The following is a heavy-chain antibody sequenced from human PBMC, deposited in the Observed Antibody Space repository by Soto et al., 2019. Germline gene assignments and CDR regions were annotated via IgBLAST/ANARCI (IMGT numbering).Heavy chain of an antibody. CDR2: IYYSGST. J-gene: IGHJ6*02. Sequence: SETLSLTCAVYGGSFSGYYWSWIRQPPGKGLEWIGYIYYSGSTNYNPSLKSRVTISVDTSKNQFSLKLSSVTAADTAVYYCARDRINMMYPHYYYYYGMDVWGQGTTVTVSS. CDR3: ARDRINMMYPHYYYYYGMDV. V-gene: IGHV4-59*01. D-gene: IGHD3-22*01. CDR1: GGSFSGYY.